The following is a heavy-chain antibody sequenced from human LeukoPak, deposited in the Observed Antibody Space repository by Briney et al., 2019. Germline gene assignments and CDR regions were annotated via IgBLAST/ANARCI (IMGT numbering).Heavy chain of an antibody. D-gene: IGHD3-22*01. CDR1: GFTFSSYA. J-gene: IGHJ4*02. V-gene: IGHV3-23*01. CDR3: AKATTYYYDSSGYSFDY. Sequence: GGSLRLSCAASGFTFSSYAMTWVRQGPGKGLECVSSISGRGDSTYYVDSVKGRFSISRDNSKNTLYLQMNSLRAEDTAVYYCAKATTYYYDSSGYSFDYWGQGTLVTVSS. CDR2: ISGRGDST.